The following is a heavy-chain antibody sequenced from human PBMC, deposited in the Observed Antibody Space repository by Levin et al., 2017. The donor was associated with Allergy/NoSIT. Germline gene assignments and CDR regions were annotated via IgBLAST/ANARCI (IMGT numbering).Heavy chain of an antibody. CDR1: GFTFSNYS. J-gene: IGHJ4*02. D-gene: IGHD4-11*01. CDR3: ARESGLMTATVTTFDY. CDR2: ISSSSRPI. V-gene: IGHV3-48*02. Sequence: GGSLRLSCAASGFTFSNYSLNWVRQAPGKGLEWVSYISSSSRPIFYADSVKGRFTISRDNAKNSLYLQMNSLRDEDTVVYYWARESGLMTATVTTFDYWGQGTLVTVSS.